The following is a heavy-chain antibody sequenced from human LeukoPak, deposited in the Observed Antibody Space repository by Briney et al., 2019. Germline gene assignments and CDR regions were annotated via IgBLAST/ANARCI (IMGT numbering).Heavy chain of an antibody. D-gene: IGHD6-19*01. CDR3: ARVQSSGWYGS. CDR1: GFTFSSSW. J-gene: IGHJ5*01. Sequence: PGGSLRLSCAASGFTFSSSWMHWVRQTPGKGLVWVSRINGDETSTTYADSVKGRFTISRDNAKSTLYLQMNSLRVEDTAVYYCARVQSSGWYGSWGQGTLVTVSS. V-gene: IGHV3-74*01. CDR2: INGDETST.